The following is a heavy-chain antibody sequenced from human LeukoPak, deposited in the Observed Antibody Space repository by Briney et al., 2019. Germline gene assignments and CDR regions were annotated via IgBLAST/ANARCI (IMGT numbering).Heavy chain of an antibody. CDR3: ARAGLSIHNYYYYYYMDV. CDR1: EFSVGSNY. V-gene: IGHV3-66*01. J-gene: IGHJ6*03. Sequence: GGSLRLSCAASEFSVGSNYMTWVRQAPGKGLEWVSLIYSGGITYYADSVKGRFTISRDNSKNALYLQMNSLRAEDTAVYYCARAGLSIHNYYYYYYMDVWGKGTTVTVSS. CDR2: IYSGGIT. D-gene: IGHD3-16*02.